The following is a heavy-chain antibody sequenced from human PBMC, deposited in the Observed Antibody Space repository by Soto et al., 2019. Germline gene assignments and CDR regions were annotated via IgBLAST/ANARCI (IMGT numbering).Heavy chain of an antibody. CDR2: IIPIFGTA. D-gene: IGHD3-22*01. V-gene: IGHV1-69*01. CDR1: GGTFSSYA. J-gene: IGHJ3*02. Sequence: QVQLVQSGAEVKKPGSSVKVSCKASGGTFSSYAISWVRQAPGQGLEWMGVIIPIFGTANYAKKFQGRVTITADENTSTAYMELRSLRSEDMAVYYCAGGITYYYDNSGYFWSSFDIWVQGTMVTVSS. CDR3: AGGITYYYDNSGYFWSSFDI.